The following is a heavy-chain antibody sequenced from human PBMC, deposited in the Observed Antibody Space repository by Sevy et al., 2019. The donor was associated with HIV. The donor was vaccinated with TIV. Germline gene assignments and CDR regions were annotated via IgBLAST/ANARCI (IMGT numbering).Heavy chain of an antibody. V-gene: IGHV3-23*01. CDR2: ISGTGDYT. CDR1: GFTFSSFA. D-gene: IGHD5-18*01. Sequence: GGSLRLSCAASGFTFSSFAMGWVRQAPGKGLDWISVISGTGDYTYYADSVKGRFTISRDNSKNTLFLKMKSLRAEDTAIFYCAKKMGGGSGMAFLVDYWGQGTLVTVSS. CDR3: AKKMGGGSGMAFLVDY. J-gene: IGHJ4*02.